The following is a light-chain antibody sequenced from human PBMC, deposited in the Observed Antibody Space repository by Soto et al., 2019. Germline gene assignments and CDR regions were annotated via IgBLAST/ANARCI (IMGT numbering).Light chain of an antibody. V-gene: IGLV2-11*01. CDR2: DVT. J-gene: IGLJ1*01. CDR3: AAWDDSLNGYV. Sequence: QSALTQPPSVSGSPGQSVTISCTGTSSDVGGYDYVSWYQQHPGKAPKLLIYDVTKRPSGVPDRFSGSKSGTSASLAISGLQSEDEADYYCAAWDDSLNGYVFGTGTKVTVL. CDR1: SSDVGGYDY.